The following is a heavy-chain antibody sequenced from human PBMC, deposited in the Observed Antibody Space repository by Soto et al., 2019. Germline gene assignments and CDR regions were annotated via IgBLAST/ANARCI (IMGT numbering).Heavy chain of an antibody. CDR1: GLLFGNYW. Sequence: GGSLRLSCAAPGLLFGNYWMHWIRQAPGKGLMWVSRIKNDGSSTNYADSVKGRFTISRDNAKNTLYLQMDSLRAEDTAVYYCARESGGYSSYFDYWGQGTLVTVSS. CDR2: IKNDGSST. V-gene: IGHV3-74*01. J-gene: IGHJ4*02. D-gene: IGHD5-12*01. CDR3: ARESGGYSSYFDY.